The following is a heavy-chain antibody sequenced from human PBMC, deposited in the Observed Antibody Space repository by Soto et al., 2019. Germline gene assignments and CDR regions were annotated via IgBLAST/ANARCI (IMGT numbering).Heavy chain of an antibody. CDR2: INPSDGRA. CDR3: ARDAVVGATTRSHFGH. CDR1: GYNLTNYF. V-gene: IGHV1-46*01. D-gene: IGHD1-26*01. J-gene: IGHJ4*02. Sequence: ASVKVSCKASGYNLTNYFLHWVRQAPGQGLEWMGIINPSDGRATYAQKLQGRLTMTTDTSTSTVYMELSRLRTDDTAVYFCARDAVVGATTRSHFGHWGQGTLVTVSS.